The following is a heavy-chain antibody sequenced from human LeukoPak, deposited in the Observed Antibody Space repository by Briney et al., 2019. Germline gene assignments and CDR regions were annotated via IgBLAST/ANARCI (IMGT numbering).Heavy chain of an antibody. CDR2: IYNSGST. CDR1: GGSISIYY. V-gene: IGHV4-59*12. D-gene: IGHD6-19*01. J-gene: IGHJ4*02. CDR3: ARSSSGWYMYYFDY. Sequence: SETLSLTCTVSGGSISIYYWSWIRQPPGKGLEWIGYIYNSGSTDYNPSLKSRVTISVDKSKNQFSLKLSSVTAADTAVYYCARSSSGWYMYYFDYWGQGTLVTVSS.